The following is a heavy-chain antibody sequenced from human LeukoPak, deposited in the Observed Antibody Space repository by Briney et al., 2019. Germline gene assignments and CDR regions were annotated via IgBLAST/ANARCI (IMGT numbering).Heavy chain of an antibody. D-gene: IGHD3-9*01. CDR3: ARGDTILDY. V-gene: IGHV3-21*01. CDR1: GFTFSSYD. CDR2: ISSGSSYI. Sequence: PGGSLRLSCAGSGFTFSSYDMHWVRQAPGKGLEWVSSISSGSSYIYYPDSVKGRFTISRDNAKSSLYLQMNSLRPEDTAVYYCARGDTILDYWGLGTLVTVSS. J-gene: IGHJ4*02.